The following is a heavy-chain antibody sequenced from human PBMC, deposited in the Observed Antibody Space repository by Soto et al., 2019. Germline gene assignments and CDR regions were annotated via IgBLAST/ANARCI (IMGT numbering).Heavy chain of an antibody. CDR3: ARSGYSYGPNPLLY. CDR2: INYSGST. J-gene: IGHJ4*02. CDR1: GGSFSGYY. V-gene: IGHV4-34*09. D-gene: IGHD5-18*01. Sequence: SETLSLTCAVYGGSFSGYYWSWTRQPPGKGLEWIGDINYSGSTNYNPSLKSRVTISVDTSKNQFSLKLSSVTAADTAVYYCARSGYSYGPNPLLYWGQGTLVTVSS.